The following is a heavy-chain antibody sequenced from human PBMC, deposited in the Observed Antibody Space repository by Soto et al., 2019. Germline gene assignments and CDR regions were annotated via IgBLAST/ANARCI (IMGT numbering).Heavy chain of an antibody. V-gene: IGHV1-18*04. CDR2: ISAYNGNT. D-gene: IGHD6-19*01. CDR3: ARDLRVSSSGWYPRY. CDR1: GYTFTSYG. J-gene: IGHJ4*02. Sequence: APVKVSCKASGYTFTSYGISWVRQAPGQGLEWMGWISAYNGNTNYAQKLQGRVTMTTDTSTSTAYMELRSLRSDDTAVYYCARDLRVSSSGWYPRYWGQGTLVTVSS.